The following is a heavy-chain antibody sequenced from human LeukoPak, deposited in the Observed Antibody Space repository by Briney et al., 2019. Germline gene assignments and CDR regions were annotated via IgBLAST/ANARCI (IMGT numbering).Heavy chain of an antibody. CDR2: IYSGDSGVST. CDR1: GFSVSNTY. Sequence: GGSLRLSCAASGFSVSNTYMSWVRQAPGKGLEWVSVIYSGDSGVSTYYADSVKGRFTISRHNSKNTLYLQMNSLRAEDTAVFYCAAGGDYPHFDYWGQGTLVTVSS. D-gene: IGHD4-17*01. CDR3: AAGGDYPHFDY. J-gene: IGHJ4*02. V-gene: IGHV3-53*01.